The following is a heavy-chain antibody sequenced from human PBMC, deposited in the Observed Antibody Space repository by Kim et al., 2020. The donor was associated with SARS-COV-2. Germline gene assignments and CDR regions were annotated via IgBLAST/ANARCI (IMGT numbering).Heavy chain of an antibody. CDR1: GFTFSSYW. D-gene: IGHD4-17*01. V-gene: IGHV3-7*03. CDR3: ARDFTVTTHYYYGMDV. CDR2: ITQDGSEK. J-gene: IGHJ6*02. Sequence: GGSLRLSCAASGFTFSSYWMNWVRQAPGKGLEWVANITQDGSEKYYVDSVKGRFTISRDNAKNSLYLQMNSLRAEDTAVYYCARDFTVTTHYYYGMDVWGQGTTVTVSS.